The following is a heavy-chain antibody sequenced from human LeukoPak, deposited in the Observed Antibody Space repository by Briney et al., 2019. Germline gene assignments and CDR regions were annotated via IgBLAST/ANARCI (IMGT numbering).Heavy chain of an antibody. D-gene: IGHD2-15*01. Sequence: EASVTVSCTAFGYTFTSYGISWVRQAPGQGLEWMGWISAYNGNTNYAQKLQGRVTMTTDTSTSTAYMELRSLRSDDTAVYYCARDCSGGSCYSYYYYGMDVWGQGTTVTVSS. V-gene: IGHV1-18*01. CDR1: GYTFTSYG. CDR3: ARDCSGGSCYSYYYYGMDV. J-gene: IGHJ6*02. CDR2: ISAYNGNT.